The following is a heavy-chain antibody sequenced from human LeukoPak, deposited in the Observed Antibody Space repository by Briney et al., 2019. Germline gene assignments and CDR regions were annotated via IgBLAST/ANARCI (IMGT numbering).Heavy chain of an antibody. CDR3: ARARPYSSGWYGDKYFQH. D-gene: IGHD6-19*01. CDR2: INQSGST. V-gene: IGHV4-34*01. CDR1: GGSFSGYY. J-gene: IGHJ1*01. Sequence: SETLSLTCAVYGGSFSGYYWSWIRQPPGKGLEWIGEINQSGSTNYNPSLKSRVTISVDTSKNQFSLKLSSVTAADTAVYYCARARPYSSGWYGDKYFQHWGQGTLVTVSS.